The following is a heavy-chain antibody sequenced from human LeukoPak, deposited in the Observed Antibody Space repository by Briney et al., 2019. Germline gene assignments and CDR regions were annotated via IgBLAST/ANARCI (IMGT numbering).Heavy chain of an antibody. V-gene: IGHV3-43*02. CDR2: ISGNGGST. J-gene: IGHJ5*02. D-gene: IGHD5-24*01. CDR3: AKDPVTRDGHGAWFDP. Sequence: GGSLRLSCAASGFTFDDYAMHWVRQAPGKGLEWVSLISGNGGSTFYAASVKGRFTISRDNSKNSLYLQMNSLRTEDTALYYCAKDPVTRDGHGAWFDPWGQGTLVTVSS. CDR1: GFTFDDYA.